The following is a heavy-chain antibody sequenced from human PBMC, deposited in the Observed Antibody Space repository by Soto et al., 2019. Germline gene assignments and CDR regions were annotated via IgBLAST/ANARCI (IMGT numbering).Heavy chain of an antibody. D-gene: IGHD3-22*01. J-gene: IGHJ4*02. Sequence: EVQLVESGGGLVQPGGSLRLSCAASGFTFSNFWMHWVRQAPGKGLVWVSRISPDGSTTSYADSVKGRFTISRENAKNSLYLQMNSLRAGDTAIYFCARAIGPTLFDYWGQGTLVTVSS. V-gene: IGHV3-74*01. CDR1: GFTFSNFW. CDR2: ISPDGSTT. CDR3: ARAIGPTLFDY.